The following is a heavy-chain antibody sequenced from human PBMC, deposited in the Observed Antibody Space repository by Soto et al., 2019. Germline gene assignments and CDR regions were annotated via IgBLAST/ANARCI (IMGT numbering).Heavy chain of an antibody. Sequence: ASVKVSCKASGYTFTSYAMHWVRQAPGQRLEWMGWINAGNGNTKYSQKFQGRVTITRDTSASTAYMELSSLRSEDTAVYYCARVSSSNYWFDPWGQGTLVTVSS. CDR2: INAGNGNT. CDR3: ARVSSSNYWFDP. J-gene: IGHJ5*02. D-gene: IGHD4-4*01. V-gene: IGHV1-3*01. CDR1: GYTFTSYA.